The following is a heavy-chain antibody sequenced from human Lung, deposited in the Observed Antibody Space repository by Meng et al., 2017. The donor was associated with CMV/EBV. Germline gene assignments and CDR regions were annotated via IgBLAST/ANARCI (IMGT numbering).Heavy chain of an antibody. CDR2: ISSSSTYI. CDR3: ARDLYSGSYFGTGYYYGMNV. D-gene: IGHD1-26*01. V-gene: IGHV3-21*01. CDR1: GFTFSDYS. J-gene: IGHJ6*02. Sequence: ESLKISCAASGFTFSDYSMNWVRQAPGKGLEWVSSISSSSTYIHYADSVKGRFTISRDNAKNSVYLQMNSLRAEDTAVYYCARDLYSGSYFGTGYYYGMNVWGQGTXVTVSS.